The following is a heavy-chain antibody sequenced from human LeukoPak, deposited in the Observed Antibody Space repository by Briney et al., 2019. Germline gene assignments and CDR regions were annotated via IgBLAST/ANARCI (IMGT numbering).Heavy chain of an antibody. Sequence: ASVKVSCKASGYSFTDYSIHWVRQAPGQGLEWMGWINPNSGGTDYSQRFQDRVTMTRDTSVSTAYMELSSLISDDTAVYYCARDLGTISIFGVGLDLDSWGQGTLVTVSS. D-gene: IGHD3-3*01. J-gene: IGHJ4*02. CDR2: INPNSGGT. V-gene: IGHV1-2*02. CDR1: GYSFTDYS. CDR3: ARDLGTISIFGVGLDLDS.